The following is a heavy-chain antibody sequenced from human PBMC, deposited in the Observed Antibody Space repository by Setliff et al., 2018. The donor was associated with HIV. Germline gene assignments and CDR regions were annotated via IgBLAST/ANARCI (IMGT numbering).Heavy chain of an antibody. CDR3: ARRRGYGYGSDAFDF. V-gene: IGHV4-38-2*01. CDR2: IYHSGST. J-gene: IGHJ3*01. Sequence: NPSETLSLTCAVSGYSISSGYYWGWIRQPPGKGLEWIGSIYHSGSTYYNPSLKSRVTISVDTSKNQFSLKLSSVTAADTAVYYCARRRGYGYGSDAFDFWGQGTMVTVSS. CDR1: GYSISSGYY. D-gene: IGHD5-18*01.